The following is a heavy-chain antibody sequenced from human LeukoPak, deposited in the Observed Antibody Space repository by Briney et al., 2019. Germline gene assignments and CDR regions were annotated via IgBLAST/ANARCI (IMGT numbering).Heavy chain of an antibody. Sequence: GGSLRLSCAASEFTFSSYSMNWVRQAPGKGLEWVSSISSSSSYIYYADSAKGRFTISRDNAKNSLYLQMNSLRAEETAVYYCARDYGSGWSDQMDVWGQGTTVTVSS. J-gene: IGHJ6*02. CDR3: ARDYGSGWSDQMDV. CDR1: EFTFSSYS. D-gene: IGHD6-19*01. CDR2: ISSSSSYI. V-gene: IGHV3-21*01.